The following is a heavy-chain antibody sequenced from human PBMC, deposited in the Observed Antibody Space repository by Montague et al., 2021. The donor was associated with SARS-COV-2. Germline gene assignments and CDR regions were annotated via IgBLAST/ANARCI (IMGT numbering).Heavy chain of an antibody. D-gene: IGHD3-10*01. CDR3: ARVPRGYYYCVGVSAHLDY. Sequence: SETLSLTCTVSGGSISNYYWSWIRQPPGKGLEWIGDIYYSRSTNYNPSLKSRVTISVDTSKSQFSLKLSSVTAADTAVYYCARVPRGYYYCVGVSAHLDYWGQGTLVTVSS. CDR1: GGSISNYY. J-gene: IGHJ4*02. CDR2: IYYSRST. V-gene: IGHV4-59*01.